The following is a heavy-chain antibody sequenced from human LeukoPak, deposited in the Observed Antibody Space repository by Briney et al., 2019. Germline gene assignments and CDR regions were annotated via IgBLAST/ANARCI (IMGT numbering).Heavy chain of an antibody. J-gene: IGHJ4*02. Sequence: GGSLRLSCVASGFSFSSYVMNWVRQAPEKGLEWVAYISSRSGTIYYADSVKGRFTISRDNAKNSLYLEMNSLRADDTAVYYCARDGENYKWFDFWGQGTLVTVSS. CDR3: ARDGENYKWFDF. D-gene: IGHD1-7*01. CDR1: GFSFSSYV. CDR2: ISSRSGTI. V-gene: IGHV3-48*04.